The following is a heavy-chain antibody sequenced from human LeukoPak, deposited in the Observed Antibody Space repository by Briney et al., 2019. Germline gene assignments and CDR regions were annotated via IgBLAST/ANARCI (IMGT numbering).Heavy chain of an antibody. J-gene: IGHJ6*03. CDR2: INPSSGGT. V-gene: IGHV1-2*02. D-gene: IGHD1-7*01. CDR3: ARTTNWNYRYYYYYMDV. CDR1: GYTFTGYY. Sequence: ASVKVSCKASGYTFTGYYMHWVRQAPGQGLEWMGWINPSSGGTNYAQKCQGRVTMTRDTSISTAYMELSRLRSDDTAVYYCARTTNWNYRYYYYYMDVWGKGTTVTVSS.